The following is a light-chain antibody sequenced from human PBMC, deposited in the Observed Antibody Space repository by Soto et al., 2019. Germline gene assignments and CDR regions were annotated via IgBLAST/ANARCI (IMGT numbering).Light chain of an antibody. CDR3: QRYNAAPT. V-gene: IGKV1-27*01. CDR1: QGVSNY. Sequence: DIQMTQSPSSLSVSVGDRVTISCRASQGVSNYLAWYQQKPGKVPTLLLSVASTLQLGGPSRFSGSGSRTDFTITIRRQQPEDVATYYCQRYNAAPTFGQGTKVEI. J-gene: IGKJ1*01. CDR2: VAS.